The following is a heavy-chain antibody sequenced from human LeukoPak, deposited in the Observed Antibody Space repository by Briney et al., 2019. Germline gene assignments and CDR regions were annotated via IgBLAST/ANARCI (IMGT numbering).Heavy chain of an antibody. Sequence: YSMXWVRQAPGXGXEWVSVITGSGGNTYYADSVKGRFTISKDNSKNTVYLQMSSLRVDDTAVYYCAKAASSSWPSYYYGMDVWGQGTTVTVSS. J-gene: IGHJ6*02. CDR2: ITGSGGNT. V-gene: IGHV3-23*01. D-gene: IGHD6-13*01. CDR3: AKAASSSWPSYYYGMDV. CDR1: YS.